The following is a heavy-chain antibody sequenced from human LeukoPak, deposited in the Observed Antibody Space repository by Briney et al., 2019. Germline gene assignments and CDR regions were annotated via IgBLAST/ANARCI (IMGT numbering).Heavy chain of an antibody. J-gene: IGHJ5*02. V-gene: IGHV1-8*03. CDR1: GYTFTSYD. Sequence: ASVKVSCKASGYTFTSYDINWVRQATGQGLEWMGWMNPNSGNTGYAQKFQGRVTITRNTSISTAYMELSSLRSEDTAVYYCAREFSYSDFWSGQKGWFDPWGQGTLVTVSS. CDR3: AREFSYSDFWSGQKGWFDP. D-gene: IGHD3-3*01. CDR2: MNPNSGNT.